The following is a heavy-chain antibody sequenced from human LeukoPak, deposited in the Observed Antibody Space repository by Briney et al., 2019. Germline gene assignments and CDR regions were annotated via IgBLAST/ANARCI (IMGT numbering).Heavy chain of an antibody. CDR3: ARSEYVWGGYRLDF. D-gene: IGHD3-16*02. J-gene: IGHJ4*02. Sequence: SETLSLTCFVSGAPISRHYWTWMRHTPGQGLHWIGYIHSTGTTNYNPSLKSRVTMSLDTSKNQFSLRLNSVAAADTAVYYCARSEYVWGGYRLDFWGQGALVTVSS. V-gene: IGHV4-4*08. CDR1: GAPISRHY. CDR2: IHSTGTT.